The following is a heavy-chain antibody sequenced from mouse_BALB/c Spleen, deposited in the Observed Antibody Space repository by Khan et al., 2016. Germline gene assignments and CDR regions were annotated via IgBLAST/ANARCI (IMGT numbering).Heavy chain of an antibody. D-gene: IGHD3-3*01. CDR3: ARSRDVYAMDY. V-gene: IGHV5-17*02. Sequence: EVELVGSGGGLVQPGGSRKLSCAASGFTFSSFGMHWVRQAPEKGLEWVAYISSGSRTVYYEDTVKGRFTISRDNAKDTLFLQMTSLRSEDTAMYYCARSRDVYAMDYWGQGTSVTVSS. CDR2: ISSGSRTV. CDR1: GFTFSSFG. J-gene: IGHJ4*01.